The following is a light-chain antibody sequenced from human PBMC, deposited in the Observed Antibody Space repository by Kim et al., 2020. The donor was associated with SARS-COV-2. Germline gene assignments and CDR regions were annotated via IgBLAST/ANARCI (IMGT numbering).Light chain of an antibody. CDR2: GTY. Sequence: ASVGDRVTITCRASQGISNYLAWFQQKTGKGPERLIYGTYNLQSGVPSRFSGTGSGTEFTLTISSLQPEDFATYYCLQHYNYPWTFGQGTKVDIK. V-gene: IGKV1-17*03. J-gene: IGKJ1*01. CDR3: LQHYNYPWT. CDR1: QGISNY.